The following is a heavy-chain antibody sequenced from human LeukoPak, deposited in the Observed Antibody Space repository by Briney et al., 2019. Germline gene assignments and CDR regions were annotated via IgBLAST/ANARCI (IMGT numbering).Heavy chain of an antibody. V-gene: IGHV5-51*03. Sequence: KPGESLKISCKGSGYSLTSYWIGWVRQMPGKGLEWMGIIYPGDSDTRYSPSFQGQVTISADKSISTAYLQWSSLKASDTAMYYCARLDSSGYYLGAFDIWGQGTMVTVSS. CDR1: GYSLTSYW. D-gene: IGHD3-22*01. CDR2: IYPGDSDT. CDR3: ARLDSSGYYLGAFDI. J-gene: IGHJ3*02.